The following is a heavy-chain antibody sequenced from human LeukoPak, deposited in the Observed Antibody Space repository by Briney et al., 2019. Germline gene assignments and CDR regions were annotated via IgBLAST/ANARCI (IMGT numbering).Heavy chain of an antibody. CDR1: GFTFSSYA. Sequence: TGGSLRLSCAASGFTFSSYAMSWVRQAPGKGLEWVSAISGSGGSTYYADSVKGRFTISRDNSKNALYLQMNSLRAEDTAVYYCARDRLSSTWGGNYMDVWGKGTTVTVSS. V-gene: IGHV3-23*01. J-gene: IGHJ6*03. D-gene: IGHD6-13*01. CDR2: ISGSGGST. CDR3: ARDRLSSTWGGNYMDV.